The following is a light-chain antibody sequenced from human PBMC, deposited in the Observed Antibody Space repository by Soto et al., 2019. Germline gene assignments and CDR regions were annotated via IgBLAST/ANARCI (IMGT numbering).Light chain of an antibody. Sequence: DIQMTQAPSSLSASVGDRFTIACRASQSISNYLNWYQQRPGKAPKLLIYAASSLQSGVPSRFSGSGSGTDFTLTISCLQPEDFVPYYCQQTYSTPISFGQGTRLEIK. J-gene: IGKJ5*01. CDR1: QSISNY. V-gene: IGKV1-39*01. CDR2: AAS. CDR3: QQTYSTPIS.